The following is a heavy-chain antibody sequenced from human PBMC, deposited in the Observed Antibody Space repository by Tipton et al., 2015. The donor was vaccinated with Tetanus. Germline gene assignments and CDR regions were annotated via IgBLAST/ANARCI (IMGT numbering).Heavy chain of an antibody. CDR2: INPNSGGT. V-gene: IGHV1-2*02. CDR1: GYTFTGYY. Sequence: QSGAEVKKPGASVKVSCKASGYTFTGYYMHWVRQAPGQGLEWMGWINPNSGGTNYAQKFQGRVTMTRDTSISTAYMELSRLRSDDTAVYYCARDVDYGDYYYGMDVWGQGTTVTVSS. J-gene: IGHJ6*02. CDR3: ARDVDYGDYYYGMDV. D-gene: IGHD4-17*01.